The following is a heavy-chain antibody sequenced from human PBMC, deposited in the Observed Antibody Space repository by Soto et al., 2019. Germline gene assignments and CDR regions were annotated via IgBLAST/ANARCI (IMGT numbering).Heavy chain of an antibody. D-gene: IGHD3-22*01. J-gene: IGHJ4*02. CDR1: GGSISSYY. CDR3: ARGSRDYYDSSGWVDY. V-gene: IGHV4-59*08. CDR2: IYYSGST. Sequence: SETLSLTCTVSGGSISSYYWSWIRQPPGKGLEWIGYIYYSGSTNYNPSLKSRVTISVDTSKNQFSLKLSSVTAADTAVYYCARGSRDYYDSSGWVDYWGQGTLVTVSS.